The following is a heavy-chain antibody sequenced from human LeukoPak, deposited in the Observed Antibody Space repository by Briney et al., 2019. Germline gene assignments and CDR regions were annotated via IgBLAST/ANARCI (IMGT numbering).Heavy chain of an antibody. V-gene: IGHV3-30*18. CDR1: GFTFSSYG. CDR3: AKDRSGLPDY. CDR2: ISYDGSNK. J-gene: IGHJ4*02. D-gene: IGHD3-3*01. Sequence: GRSLRLSCAASGFTFSSYGMHWVRQAPGKGLEWVAVISYDGSNKYYADSVKARFTISRDNSKNTLYLQMNSLRAEDTAVYYCAKDRSGLPDYWGQGTLVTVSS.